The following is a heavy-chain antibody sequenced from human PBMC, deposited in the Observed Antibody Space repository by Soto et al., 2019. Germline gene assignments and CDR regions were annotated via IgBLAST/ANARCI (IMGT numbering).Heavy chain of an antibody. D-gene: IGHD5-12*01. CDR3: AKGRARREKDSAPWIFDH. Sequence: EVHLVESGGGLVQPGRSLRLSCAASGFTFDDYAMHWVRQAPGKGLEWVSSVGWSGVIAHSADSVKGRFTISRDNAENSLFLQMNRQRPEVTSLYFCAKGRARREKDSAPWIFDHWGQGTPVTVSS. J-gene: IGHJ4*02. V-gene: IGHV3-9*01. CDR1: GFTFDDYA. CDR2: VGWSGVIA.